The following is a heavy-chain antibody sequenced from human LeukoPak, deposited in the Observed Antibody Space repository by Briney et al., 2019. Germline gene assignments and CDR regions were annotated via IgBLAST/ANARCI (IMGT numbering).Heavy chain of an antibody. D-gene: IGHD6-19*01. CDR1: GFTFSSYA. J-gene: IGHJ4*02. CDR2: ISYDGSNK. Sequence: GGSLRLSCAASGFTFSSYAMHWVRQAPGKGLEWVAVISYDGSNKYYADSVKGRFTISRDSSKSTLYLQMNSLRAEDTAVYYCAKDRIALGTSTYFDYWGQGTLVTVSS. CDR3: AKDRIALGTSTYFDY. V-gene: IGHV3-30-3*01.